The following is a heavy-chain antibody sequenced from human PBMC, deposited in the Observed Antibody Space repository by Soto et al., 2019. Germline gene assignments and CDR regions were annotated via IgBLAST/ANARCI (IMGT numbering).Heavy chain of an antibody. J-gene: IGHJ5*02. D-gene: IGHD2-15*01. V-gene: IGHV3-21*01. Sequence: EVQLVESGGGLVKPGGSLRLSCAASGFSFSTYNMNWVRQAPGKGLEWVSSIDASSTHIYYADSVKGRFTISRDNGKSSLYLQMDSLRAEDTALYYCVRLQYDLLVDPWGQGTLVTVSS. CDR2: IDASSTHI. CDR3: VRLQYDLLVDP. CDR1: GFSFSTYN.